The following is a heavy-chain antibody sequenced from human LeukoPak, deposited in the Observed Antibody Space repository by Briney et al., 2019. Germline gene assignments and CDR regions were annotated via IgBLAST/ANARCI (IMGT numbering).Heavy chain of an antibody. J-gene: IGHJ5*02. V-gene: IGHV1-2*02. D-gene: IGHD1-7*01. Sequence: ASVKVSCKASGYTFTGYYMHWVRQAPGHGLEWMGWINPNGGGTNYAQKFQGRVTMTRDTSISAAYMELSRLRSDDTAVYYCARDLFDSTTQGAPPNNWFDPWGQGTLVTVSS. CDR1: GYTFTGYY. CDR3: ARDLFDSTTQGAPPNNWFDP. CDR2: INPNGGGT.